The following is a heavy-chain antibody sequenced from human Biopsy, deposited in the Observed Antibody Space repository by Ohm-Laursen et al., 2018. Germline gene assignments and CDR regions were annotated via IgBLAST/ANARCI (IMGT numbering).Heavy chain of an antibody. V-gene: IGHV1-2*02. Sequence: ASVKVSCKASGYTFTDYHVHWVRQAPGQGLEWMGWINAKTGDTNYAQKFQGRVTMTRDTSISTAYVDLSSLRSDDTAVYFCAREDEGLLRALDLWGQGTMVTVSS. CDR3: AREDEGLLRALDL. J-gene: IGHJ3*01. CDR1: GYTFTDYH. CDR2: INAKTGDT. D-gene: IGHD3-3*01.